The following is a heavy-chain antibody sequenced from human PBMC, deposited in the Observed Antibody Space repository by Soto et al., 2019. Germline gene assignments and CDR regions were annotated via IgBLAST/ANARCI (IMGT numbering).Heavy chain of an antibody. V-gene: IGHV1-69*01. D-gene: IGHD6-13*01. Sequence: QVLLVQSSAEVKKPGSSVKVSCKASGGTFTSTAFSWVRQAPGQGLEWMGGIIPVLGTPNYAQKFQARLTVTVDASTTTVHMELSSLRSDDTAVYYCASSAGLDHLLNYYGLNVWGQGTTVTVSS. CDR3: ASSAGLDHLLNYYGLNV. CDR1: GGTFTSTA. J-gene: IGHJ6*02. CDR2: IIPVLGTP.